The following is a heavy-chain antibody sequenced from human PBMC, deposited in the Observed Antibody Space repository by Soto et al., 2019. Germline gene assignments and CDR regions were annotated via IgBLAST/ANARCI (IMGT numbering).Heavy chain of an antibody. CDR1: GYTFTSYD. J-gene: IGHJ4*02. CDR2: MNPNSGNT. D-gene: IGHD4-17*01. CDR3: ASSTNDYGDRH. V-gene: IGHV1-8*01. Sequence: QVQLVQSGAEVKKPGASVKVSCKASGYTFTSYDIDWVRQATGLGLEWMGWMNPNSGNTGYAPKFQGRVTMTRNTSISTAYMELSSLRSEDTAVYYCASSTNDYGDRHWGQGTLVTVSS.